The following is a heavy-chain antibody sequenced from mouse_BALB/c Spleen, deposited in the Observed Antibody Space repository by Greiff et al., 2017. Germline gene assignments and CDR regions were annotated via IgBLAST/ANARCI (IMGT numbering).Heavy chain of an antibody. D-gene: IGHD2-4*01. V-gene: IGHV1-63*02. J-gene: IGHJ4*01. CDR1: GYTFTNYW. CDR3: ARREIYYDYFYAMDY. Sequence: VQLQESGAELVRPGTSVKISCKASGYTFTNYWLGWVKQRPGHGLEWIGDIYPGGGYTNYNEKFKGKATLTADTSSSTAYMQLSSLTSEDSAVYFCARREIYYDYFYAMDYWGQGTSVTVSS. CDR2: IYPGGGYT.